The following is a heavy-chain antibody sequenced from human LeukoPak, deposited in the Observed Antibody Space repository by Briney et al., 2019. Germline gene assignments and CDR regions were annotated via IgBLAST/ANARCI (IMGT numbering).Heavy chain of an antibody. CDR2: ISAYNGNT. D-gene: IGHD3-22*01. CDR3: ARSKDYDSSGYYSGY. J-gene: IGHJ4*02. CDR1: GYTFTSYG. Sequence: ASVKVSCKASGYTFTSYGISWVRQAPGQGLEWMGWISAYNGNTNYAQKLQGRVTMNTDTSTSTAYMELRGLRSDDTAVYYCARSKDYDSSGYYSGYWGQGTLVTVSS. V-gene: IGHV1-18*01.